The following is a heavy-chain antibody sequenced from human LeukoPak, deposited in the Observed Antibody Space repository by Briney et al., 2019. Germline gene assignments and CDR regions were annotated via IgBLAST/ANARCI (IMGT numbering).Heavy chain of an antibody. D-gene: IGHD4-17*01. CDR3: VKHYGDYVFDY. CDR2: ISGSGGSA. CDR1: GFTFSSCV. Sequence: AGGSLRLSCAASGFTFSSCVMSWVRQVSGKGLEWVSSISGSGGSAYSADSVKGRFTISRDNSNNTLYLQMNSLRAEDTAIYYCVKHYGDYVFDYWGLGTLVTVSS. J-gene: IGHJ4*02. V-gene: IGHV3-23*01.